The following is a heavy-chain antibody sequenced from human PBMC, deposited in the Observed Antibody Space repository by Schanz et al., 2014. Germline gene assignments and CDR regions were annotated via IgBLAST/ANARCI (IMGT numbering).Heavy chain of an antibody. V-gene: IGHV3-48*01. CDR2: ISGSGNTI. CDR3: AKDMARGGYNWVFDS. Sequence: EVQLVESGGNLVQPGGSLRLSCVASGFTFSSHSMNWVRQAPGQGLEWLSYISGSGNTIYYADSVKGRFTISRDNAKNSLSLQMDRLRAEDTAIYYCAKDMARGGYNWVFDSWGQGTLVTVSS. J-gene: IGHJ4*02. D-gene: IGHD5-12*01. CDR1: GFTFSSHS.